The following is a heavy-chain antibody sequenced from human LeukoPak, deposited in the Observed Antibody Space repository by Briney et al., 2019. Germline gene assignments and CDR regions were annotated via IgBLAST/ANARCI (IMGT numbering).Heavy chain of an antibody. V-gene: IGHV3-74*01. CDR1: GVTVSSNY. CDR3: AKARPAAEIDY. Sequence: AGGSLRLSCAATGVTVSSNYMSWVRQAPGKGLVWVSRINSDGSSTSYADSVKGRFTISRDNAKNTLYLQMNSLRAEDTAVYYCAKARPAAEIDYWGQGTLVTVSS. CDR2: INSDGSST. D-gene: IGHD2-2*01. J-gene: IGHJ4*02.